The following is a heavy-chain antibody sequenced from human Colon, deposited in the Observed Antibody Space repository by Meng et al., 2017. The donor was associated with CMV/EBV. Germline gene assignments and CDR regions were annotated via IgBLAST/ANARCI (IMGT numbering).Heavy chain of an antibody. Sequence: GGSLRLSCAVSGFTFSRFWMSWVRQAPGKGLEWVAHINQDGSETYYVDSVKGRFTISRDNARNSLYLQMNSLRAEDTAVYYCARAPPNSGANFYFDYWGQGALVTVSS. V-gene: IGHV3-7*04. CDR2: INQDGSET. D-gene: IGHD1-26*01. J-gene: IGHJ4*02. CDR3: ARAPPNSGANFYFDY. CDR1: GFTFSRFW.